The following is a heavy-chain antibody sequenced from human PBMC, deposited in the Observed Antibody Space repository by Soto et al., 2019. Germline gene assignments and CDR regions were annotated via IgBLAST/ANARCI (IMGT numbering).Heavy chain of an antibody. CDR1: GGTFSSYA. V-gene: IGHV1-69*13. Sequence: SVKVSCKASGGTFSSYAISWVRQAPGQGLEWMGGIIPIFGTANYAQKFQGRVTITADESKTTVYLQMTNLRSEDTAKYYCARAGSTTCQPYSCHYYGMDVWGLGTTVTVSS. J-gene: IGHJ6*02. CDR2: IIPIFGTA. CDR3: ARAGSTTCQPYSCHYYGMDV. D-gene: IGHD2-2*01.